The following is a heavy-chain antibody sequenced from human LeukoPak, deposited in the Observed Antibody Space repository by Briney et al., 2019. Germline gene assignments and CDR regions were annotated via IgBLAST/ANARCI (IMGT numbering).Heavy chain of an antibody. Sequence: GGSLRLSCAASGFTFSYYGLHWVRQAPGKGLEWVALISYDGSNKYYADSVKGRFTISRDNAKNSLYLQMNSLRAEDTAVYYCARAINYYGSIDIWGQGTMVTVSS. CDR3: ARAINYYGSIDI. CDR1: GFTFSYYG. J-gene: IGHJ3*02. CDR2: ISYDGSNK. V-gene: IGHV3-30*03. D-gene: IGHD3-10*01.